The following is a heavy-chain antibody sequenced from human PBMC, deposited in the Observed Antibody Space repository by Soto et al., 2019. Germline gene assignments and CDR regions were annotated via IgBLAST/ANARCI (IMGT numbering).Heavy chain of an antibody. CDR3: VRATLSWGHYYFRGLDV. D-gene: IGHD3-22*01. V-gene: IGHV3-7*01. CDR2: IKHDGNEK. CDR1: GFMFGTYW. J-gene: IGHJ6*02. Sequence: LRLSCAATGFMFGTYWMSWVRQAPGKGLEWVANIKHDGNEKYYADSVKGRFTVSRDNVKNFLHLQMSSLRGDDTGVYFCVRATLSWGHYYFRGLDVWGQGTTVTSP.